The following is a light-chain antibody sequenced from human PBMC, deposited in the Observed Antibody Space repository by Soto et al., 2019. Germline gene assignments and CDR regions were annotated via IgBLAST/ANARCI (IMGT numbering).Light chain of an antibody. Sequence: QSVLTQPASVSGSPGQSITIPCTGTTGDVGGYNLVSWYQQHPGKAPKLMIYEVTERPSGVSNRFSGSKAGNTAPLTICGLQPDDEADYYCCSYAGNSEVFGTGTKLTVL. CDR2: EVT. CDR3: CSYAGNSEV. J-gene: IGLJ1*01. V-gene: IGLV2-23*02. CDR1: TGDVGGYNL.